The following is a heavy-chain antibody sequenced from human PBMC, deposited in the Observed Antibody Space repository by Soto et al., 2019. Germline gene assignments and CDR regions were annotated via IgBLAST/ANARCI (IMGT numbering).Heavy chain of an antibody. CDR1: GFTFSSYE. V-gene: IGHV3-48*03. J-gene: IGHJ5*02. D-gene: IGHD3-22*01. CDR3: ARGLIFFDTSGYPNWIDP. Sequence: GGSLRLSCVASGFTFSSYEMNWVRQAPGKGLEWASYINTRGGTTYYADSVKGRFTISRDNAKNSLYLQMNSLRADDAAVYYCARGLIFFDTSGYPNWIDPCGQGPLVTVSS. CDR2: INTRGGTT.